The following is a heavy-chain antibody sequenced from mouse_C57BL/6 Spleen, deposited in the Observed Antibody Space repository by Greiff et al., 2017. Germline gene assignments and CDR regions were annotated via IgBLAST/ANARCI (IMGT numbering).Heavy chain of an antibody. Sequence: QVQLQQSGAELVRPGTSVKMSCKASGYTFTNYWIGWAKQRPGHGLEWIGDIYPGGGYTNYNDKFKGKATLTADKSSSTAYMQFSSLTSEDSAIYYGARRDDYDGFADWGQGTLVTVSA. D-gene: IGHD2-4*01. J-gene: IGHJ3*01. CDR1: GYTFTNYW. CDR2: IYPGGGYT. CDR3: ARRDDYDGFAD. V-gene: IGHV1-63*01.